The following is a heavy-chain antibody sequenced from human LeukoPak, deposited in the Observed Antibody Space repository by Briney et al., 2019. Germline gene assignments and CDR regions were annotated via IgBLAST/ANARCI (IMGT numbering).Heavy chain of an antibody. D-gene: IGHD2/OR15-2a*01. CDR3: AKAPGFYNWYFDL. J-gene: IGHJ2*01. Sequence: GGSLRLSCAASGFTFSDYYMSWIRQAPGKGLEWVSYISSSGSTIYYADSVKGRFTISRDNAKNSLYLQMNSLRAEDTALYYCAKAPGFYNWYFDLWGGGTLVTASP. V-gene: IGHV3-11*01. CDR1: GFTFSDYY. CDR2: ISSSGSTI.